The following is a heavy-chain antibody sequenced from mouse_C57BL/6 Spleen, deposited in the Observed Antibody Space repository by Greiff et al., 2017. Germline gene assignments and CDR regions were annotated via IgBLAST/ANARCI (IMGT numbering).Heavy chain of an antibody. CDR1: GYTFTDYY. Sequence: EVQLQQSGPELVKPGASVKISCKASGYTFTDYYMNWVKQSHGKSLEWIGDINPNNGGTSYNQKFKGKDTLTVDKSSSTAYMELRSLTSEDSAVYYCARGGSRWYFDVWGTGTTVTVSS. J-gene: IGHJ1*03. D-gene: IGHD1-1*02. V-gene: IGHV1-26*01. CDR3: ARGGSRWYFDV. CDR2: INPNNGGT.